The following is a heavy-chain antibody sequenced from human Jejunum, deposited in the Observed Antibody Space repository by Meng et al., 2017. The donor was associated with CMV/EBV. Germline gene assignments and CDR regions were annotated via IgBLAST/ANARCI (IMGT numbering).Heavy chain of an antibody. CDR1: GVAVSSYG. CDR3: AKEGVYDGYAVDY. CDR2: IWADGSNK. J-gene: IGHJ4*02. V-gene: IGHV3-33*03. Sequence: AASGVAVSSYGMHGVRQAPGKGLEWVSVIWADGSNKYYGDSVKGRFTVSRDNSKNTLYLQMNSLRAEDTAVYYCAKEGVYDGYAVDYWGQGTLVTVSS. D-gene: IGHD5-24*01.